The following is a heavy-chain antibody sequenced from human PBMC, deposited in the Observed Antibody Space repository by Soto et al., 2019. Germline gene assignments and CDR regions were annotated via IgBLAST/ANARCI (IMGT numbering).Heavy chain of an antibody. CDR1: GFTFRSYA. Sequence: EVQLLESGGGLVQPGGSLRLSCAASGFTFRSYAMSWVGQAPGKGLEWVSAISGSGGSTYYADSVKGRFTISRDNSKNTLYLQMNSLRAEDTAVYYCAKERPGIAARRSGYFDYWGQGTLVTVSS. CDR3: AKERPGIAARRSGYFDY. D-gene: IGHD6-6*01. J-gene: IGHJ4*02. CDR2: ISGSGGST. V-gene: IGHV3-23*01.